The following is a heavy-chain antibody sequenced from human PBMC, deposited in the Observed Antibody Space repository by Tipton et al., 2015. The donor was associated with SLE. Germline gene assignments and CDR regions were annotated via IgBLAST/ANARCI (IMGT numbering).Heavy chain of an antibody. CDR3: ARDARMTLDAFDI. Sequence: TLSLTCTVSGGSISSHYWSWIRQPPGKGLEWIGYIYYSGSTNYNPSLKSRVTISVDTSKNQFSLKLSSVTAADTAVYYCARDARMTLDAFDIWGQGTMATVSS. D-gene: IGHD2-15*01. CDR2: IYYSGST. V-gene: IGHV4-59*11. J-gene: IGHJ3*02. CDR1: GGSISSHY.